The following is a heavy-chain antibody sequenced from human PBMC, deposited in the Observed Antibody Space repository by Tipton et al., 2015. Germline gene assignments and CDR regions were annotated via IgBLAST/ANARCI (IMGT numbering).Heavy chain of an antibody. CDR2: ISGSGGNT. V-gene: IGHV3-23*01. CDR1: GGSVSSRTYY. J-gene: IGHJ4*02. D-gene: IGHD4-17*01. CDR3: AKDGAAVTNDY. Sequence: GLVKPSETLSLTCTVSGGSVSSRTYYWSWIRQAPGKGLEWVSDISGSGGNTYYADFVKGRFTISRDNSKNTLYLQMNSLKVEDTAVYYCAKDGAAVTNDYWGQGTLVTVSS.